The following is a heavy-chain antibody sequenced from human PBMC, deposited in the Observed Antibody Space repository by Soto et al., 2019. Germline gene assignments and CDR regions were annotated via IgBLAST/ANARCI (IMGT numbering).Heavy chain of an antibody. CDR2: ISAYNGNT. Sequence: GASVKVSCKASGYTFTSYGISWVRQAPGQGLEWMGWISAYNGNTNYAQKLQGRATMTTDTSTSTAYMELRSLRSDDTAVYYCARYSRDYGDYATNWFDPWGQGTLVTVSS. CDR3: ARYSRDYGDYATNWFDP. J-gene: IGHJ5*02. D-gene: IGHD4-17*01. CDR1: GYTFTSYG. V-gene: IGHV1-18*01.